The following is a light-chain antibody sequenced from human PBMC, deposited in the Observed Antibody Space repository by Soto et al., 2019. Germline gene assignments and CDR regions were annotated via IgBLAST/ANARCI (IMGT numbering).Light chain of an antibody. CDR2: AAS. J-gene: IGKJ2*01. CDR1: QSISSY. CDR3: QQSYSTPYS. Sequence: DIQMTQSPSSLSASVGDRVTITCRASQSISSYLNWYQQKPGKAPKLLIYAASSLQSGVPSRFSGSRSGTDFTLTISSLQPEDFETYYCQQSYSTPYSFGQGTKLEIK. V-gene: IGKV1-39*01.